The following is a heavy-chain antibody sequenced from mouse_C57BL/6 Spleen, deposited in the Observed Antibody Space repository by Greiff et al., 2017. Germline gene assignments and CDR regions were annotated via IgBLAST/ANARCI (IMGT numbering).Heavy chain of an antibody. CDR2: ISSGSSTI. D-gene: IGHD1-1*01. CDR1: GFTFSDYG. Sequence: EVKVEESGGGLVKPGGSLKLSCAASGFTFSDYGMHWVRQAPEKGLEWVAYISSGSSTIYYADTVKGRFTISRDNAKNTLFLQMTSLRSEDTAMYYCATGSSYDAMDYWGQGTSVTVSS. CDR3: ATGSSYDAMDY. J-gene: IGHJ4*01. V-gene: IGHV5-17*01.